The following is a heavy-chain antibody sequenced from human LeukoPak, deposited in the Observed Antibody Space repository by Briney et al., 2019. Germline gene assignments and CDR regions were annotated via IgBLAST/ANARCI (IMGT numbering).Heavy chain of an antibody. Sequence: SETLSLTCTVSGGSISSHYWSWIRQPPGKGLEWIGYIYYSGSTNYNPSLKSRVTISVDTSKNQSSLKLSSVTAADTAVYYCARRGSAFDIWGQGTMVTVSS. CDR3: ARRGSAFDI. CDR1: GGSISSHY. CDR2: IYYSGST. J-gene: IGHJ3*02. V-gene: IGHV4-59*11. D-gene: IGHD2-15*01.